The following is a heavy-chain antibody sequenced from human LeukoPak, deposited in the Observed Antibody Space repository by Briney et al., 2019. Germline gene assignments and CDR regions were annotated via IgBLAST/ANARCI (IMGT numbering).Heavy chain of an antibody. CDR3: AKQRGATPYYFDY. J-gene: IGHJ4*02. CDR1: GYSSTSGTN. V-gene: IGHV4-38-2*02. D-gene: IGHD1-26*01. CDR2: IHHSGST. Sequence: SETLPLTCTVSGYSSTSGTNWGWIRRAPGKGLEWIGNIHHSGSTYYNPSLKSRVTISVDSSKNEFSLKLNSVTAADTAVYYCAKQRGATPYYFDYWGQGTLVTVSS.